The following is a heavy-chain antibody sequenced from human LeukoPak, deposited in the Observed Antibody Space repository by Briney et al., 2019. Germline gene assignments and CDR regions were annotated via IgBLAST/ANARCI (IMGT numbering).Heavy chain of an antibody. V-gene: IGHV4-38-2*01. D-gene: IGHD3-10*01. J-gene: IGHJ4*02. CDR2: IYHSGST. CDR3: ARTKGTLVRGSFDH. Sequence: PSETLSLTCAVSGYSISSGYYWGWIRQPPGKGLEWIGSIYHSGSTYYNPSLKSRVTISVDTSKNQFSLKLSSVTAADTAVYYCARTKGTLVRGSFDHWGQGILVTVSS. CDR1: GYSISSGYY.